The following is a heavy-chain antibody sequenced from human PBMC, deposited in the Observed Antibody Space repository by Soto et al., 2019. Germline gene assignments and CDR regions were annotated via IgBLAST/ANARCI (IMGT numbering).Heavy chain of an antibody. CDR3: ASLNWEVPATGP. J-gene: IGHJ4*02. Sequence: PGGSLRLSCSASGFTYSAYYMNWVRQAPGKGLEWVAHIKDDGTKTFYADSVRGRFTISRDNAKNSLYLQMNSLRAEDTAVYYCASLNWEVPATGPWGRGTLVTVSS. CDR2: IKDDGTKT. V-gene: IGHV3-7*03. D-gene: IGHD2-2*01. CDR1: GFTYSAYY.